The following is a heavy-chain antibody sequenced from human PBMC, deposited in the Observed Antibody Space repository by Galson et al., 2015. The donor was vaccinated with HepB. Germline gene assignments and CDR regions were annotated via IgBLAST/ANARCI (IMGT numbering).Heavy chain of an antibody. J-gene: IGHJ3*02. CDR2: IWYDGSNK. Sequence: SLRLSCAASGFTFSSYGMHWVRQAPGKGLEWVAVIWYDGSNKYYADSVKGRFTISRDNSKNTLYLQMNSLRAEDTAVYYCARVGVMVEPTDAFDIWGQGTMVTVSS. CDR1: GFTFSSYG. CDR3: ARVGVMVEPTDAFDI. V-gene: IGHV3-33*01. D-gene: IGHD4/OR15-4a*01.